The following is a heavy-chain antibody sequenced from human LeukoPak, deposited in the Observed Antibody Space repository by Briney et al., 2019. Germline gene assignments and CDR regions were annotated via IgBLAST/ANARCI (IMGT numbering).Heavy chain of an antibody. CDR2: ISGSGGST. J-gene: IGHJ4*02. CDR3: AKSPQAVLRFLEWLSSYYFDY. CDR1: VFTFSSYA. V-gene: IGHV3-23*01. Sequence: GGSLRLSCVASVFTFSSYAMSWVRQAPGKGLEWVSAISGSGGSTYYADSVKGRFTISRDNSKNTLYLQMNSLRAEDTAVYYCAKSPQAVLRFLEWLSSYYFDYWGQGTLVTVSS. D-gene: IGHD3-3*01.